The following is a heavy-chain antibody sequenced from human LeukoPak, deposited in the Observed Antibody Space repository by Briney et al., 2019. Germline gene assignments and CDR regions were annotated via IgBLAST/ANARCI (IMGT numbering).Heavy chain of an antibody. CDR3: AGDLFRYQLRPGSAFDY. D-gene: IGHD2-2*01. J-gene: IGHJ4*02. V-gene: IGHV6-1*01. Sequence: SQTLSLTCAISGDSVSSNSAAWNWIRQSPSRGLEWLGRTYYRSKWYNDYAVSVKSRITINPDTSKNQFSLQLNSVTPEDTAVYYCAGDLFRYQLRPGSAFDYWGQGTLVTVSS. CDR2: TYYRSKWYN. CDR1: GDSVSSNSAA.